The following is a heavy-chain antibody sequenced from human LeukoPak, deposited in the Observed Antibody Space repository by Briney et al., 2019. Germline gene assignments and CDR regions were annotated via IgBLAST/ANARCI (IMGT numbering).Heavy chain of an antibody. CDR1: GFTFSSYG. J-gene: IGHJ4*02. CDR2: ISYDGYNK. CDR3: AKDMREVLLWFGESPLGPIDY. D-gene: IGHD3-10*01. Sequence: QPGRSPRLSCAASGFTFSSYGMHWVRQAPGKGLEWVAVISYDGYNKYYADSVKGRFTLSRDNSKTTLYLQMNSLRAEDTAVYYCAKDMREVLLWFGESPLGPIDYWGQGTLVTVSS. V-gene: IGHV3-30*18.